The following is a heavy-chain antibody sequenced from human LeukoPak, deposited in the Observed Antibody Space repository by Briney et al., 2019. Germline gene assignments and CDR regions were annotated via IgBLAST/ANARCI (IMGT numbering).Heavy chain of an antibody. CDR1: GFTFSSYS. V-gene: IGHV3-21*01. Sequence: GGSLRLSCAASGFTFSSYSMNWVRQAPGKGLEWVSSISSSSSYIYYADSVKGRFTISRDNAKNSLYLQMNSLRAEDMAVYYCARDGHYGGNSGDYWGQGTLVTVSS. CDR2: ISSSSSYI. D-gene: IGHD4-23*01. CDR3: ARDGHYGGNSGDY. J-gene: IGHJ4*02.